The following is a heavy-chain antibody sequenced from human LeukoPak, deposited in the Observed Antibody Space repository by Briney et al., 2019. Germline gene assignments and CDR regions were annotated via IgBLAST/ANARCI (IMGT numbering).Heavy chain of an antibody. D-gene: IGHD3-22*01. CDR3: AINQYYYDSSGYYYFDY. CDR2: ISSGGSTI. CDR1: GFTFSSYE. Sequence: PGGSLRLSCAASGFTFSSYEMNWVRQAPGKGVGWGSYISSGGSTIYYADSVKGRFTISRDNAKNSLYLQMNSLRAEDTAVYYCAINQYYYDSSGYYYFDYWGQGTLVTVSS. V-gene: IGHV3-48*03. J-gene: IGHJ4*02.